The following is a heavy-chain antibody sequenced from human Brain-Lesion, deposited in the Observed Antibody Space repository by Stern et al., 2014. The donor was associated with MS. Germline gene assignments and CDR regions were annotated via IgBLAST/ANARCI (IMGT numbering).Heavy chain of an antibody. D-gene: IGHD2-15*01. V-gene: IGHV3-53*01. J-gene: IGHJ5*02. CDR1: GFSVSNNY. CDR2: ISSGGGT. Sequence: VQLVESGGKLIQPGESLRISCAASGFSVSNNYMTWVRQAPGKGLEWDWLISSGGGTYYADSVKGRFTISRDNSKNTLYLQMNNLRAEDTAVYYCARDRTCTGGSCYGTWGQGTLVTVSS. CDR3: ARDRTCTGGSCYGT.